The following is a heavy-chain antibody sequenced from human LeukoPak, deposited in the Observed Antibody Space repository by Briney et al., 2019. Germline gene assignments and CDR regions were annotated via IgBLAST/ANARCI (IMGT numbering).Heavy chain of an antibody. D-gene: IGHD6-19*01. J-gene: IGHJ4*02. CDR2: IWPGDSDT. CDR1: GYSFTNYW. V-gene: IGHV5-51*01. CDR3: ARQGIAVSGTYFDN. Sequence: GESLKISCAVSGYSFTNYWIGWVRQMPGKGLEWMGVIWPGDSDTRYSPSFQGQVTISADKSISTAYLQRSSLKASDSAIYYCARQGIAVSGTYFDNWGQGTLVTVSP.